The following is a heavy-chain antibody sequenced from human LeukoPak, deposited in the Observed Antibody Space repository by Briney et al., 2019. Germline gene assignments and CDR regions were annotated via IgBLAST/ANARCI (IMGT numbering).Heavy chain of an antibody. CDR2: ISYDGSNK. J-gene: IGHJ4*02. CDR1: GFTFSSYA. V-gene: IGHV3-30-3*01. D-gene: IGHD3-10*01. Sequence: GGSLRLSCAASGFTFSSYAMHWVRQASGKGLEWMAVISYDGSNKYYADSVKGRFTVSRDNSKNTLYLQMNSLRAEDTAVYYCARSRITMVRGVVCGIDYWGQGTLVTVSS. CDR3: ARSRITMVRGVVCGIDY.